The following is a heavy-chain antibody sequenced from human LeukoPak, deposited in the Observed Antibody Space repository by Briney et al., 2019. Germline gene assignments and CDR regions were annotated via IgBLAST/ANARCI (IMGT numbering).Heavy chain of an antibody. CDR1: GGSISSYY. CDR3: ARGGYYGSGNDFRFDP. CDR2: IYYSGST. V-gene: IGHV4-59*01. D-gene: IGHD3-10*01. J-gene: IGHJ5*02. Sequence: SETLSLTCTVSGGSISSYYWSWIRQPPGKGLERIGYIYYSGSTNYKPSLKSRVTISVDTSKNQFSLKLSSVTAADTAVYYCARGGYYGSGNDFRFDPWGQGTPVTVSS.